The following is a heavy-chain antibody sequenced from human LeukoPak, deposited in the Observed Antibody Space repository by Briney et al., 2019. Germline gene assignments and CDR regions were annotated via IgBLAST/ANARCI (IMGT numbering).Heavy chain of an antibody. V-gene: IGHV3-23*01. D-gene: IGHD1-1*01. J-gene: IGHJ3*02. CDR1: GFTFSSYA. CDR3: AKDIFKSRTTTWGAFDI. Sequence: PGGSLRLSCAASGFTFSSYAMSWVRQAPGKGLEWVSAISGSGGSTYYADSVKGRFTISRDNSKNTLYLQMNSLRAEDTAVDYCAKDIFKSRTTTWGAFDIWGQGTMVTVSS. CDR2: ISGSGGST.